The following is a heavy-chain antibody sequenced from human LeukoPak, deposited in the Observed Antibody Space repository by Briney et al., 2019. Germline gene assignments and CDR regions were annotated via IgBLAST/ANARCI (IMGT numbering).Heavy chain of an antibody. Sequence: SVTLSLTCSVSGGSISSYYWSWIRQPPGKGLEWIGYIYYSGSTNYNPSLKSRVTISVDTSKNQFSLKLSSVTAADTAVYYCAREWGYYDSSGYASFPDLWGRGTLVTVSS. CDR3: AREWGYYDSSGYASFPDL. J-gene: IGHJ2*01. V-gene: IGHV4-59*01. CDR2: IYYSGST. CDR1: GGSISSYY. D-gene: IGHD3-22*01.